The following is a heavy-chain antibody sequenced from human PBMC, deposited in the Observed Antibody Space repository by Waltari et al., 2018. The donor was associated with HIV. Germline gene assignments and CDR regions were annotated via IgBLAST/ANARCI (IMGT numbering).Heavy chain of an antibody. V-gene: IGHV1-2*02. D-gene: IGHD5-12*01. Sequence: QVQLVQSGAEVKKPGASVKVSCKASAYTFTGYYMHWVRQAPGQGLAWMGWINPNSGGTNYAQRFLGRVTMTRDTSISTAYMELRSLRSDDTAVYYCARLRDLRYYFDYWVQGTLVTVSS. CDR2: INPNSGGT. CDR1: AYTFTGYY. J-gene: IGHJ4*02. CDR3: ARLRDLRYYFDY.